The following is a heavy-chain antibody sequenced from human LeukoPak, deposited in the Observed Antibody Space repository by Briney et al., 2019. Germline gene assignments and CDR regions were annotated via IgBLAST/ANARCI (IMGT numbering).Heavy chain of an antibody. Sequence: GGSLRLSCAASGFTFDDYAMHWVWQAPGKGLEWVSGISWNSGSIGYADSVKGRFTISRDNAKNSLYLQMNSLGAEDTALYYCAKRSGDTGYFDYWGQGTLVTVSS. CDR2: ISWNSGSI. D-gene: IGHD7-27*01. CDR1: GFTFDDYA. V-gene: IGHV3-9*01. J-gene: IGHJ4*02. CDR3: AKRSGDTGYFDY.